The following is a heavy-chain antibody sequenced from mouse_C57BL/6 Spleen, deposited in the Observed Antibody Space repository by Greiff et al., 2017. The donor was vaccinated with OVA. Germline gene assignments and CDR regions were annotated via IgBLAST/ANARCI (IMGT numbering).Heavy chain of an antibody. J-gene: IGHJ1*03. V-gene: IGHV5-16*01. CDR1: GFTFSDYY. Sequence: EVQVVESEGGLVQPGSSMKLSCTASGFTFSDYYMAWVRQVPEKGLEWVANINYDGSSTYYLDSLKSRFIISRDNAKNILYLQMSSLKSEDTATYYCARDPVYYGSSYVWYFDVWGTGTTVTVSS. CDR3: ARDPVYYGSSYVWYFDV. CDR2: INYDGSST. D-gene: IGHD1-1*01.